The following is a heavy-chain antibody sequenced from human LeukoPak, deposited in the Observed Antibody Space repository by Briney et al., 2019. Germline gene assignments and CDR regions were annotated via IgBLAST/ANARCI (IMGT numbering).Heavy chain of an antibody. D-gene: IGHD2-21*01. CDR1: GGSVSSGSYY. CDR3: ARVTAPVENTVVVIARLSFDY. V-gene: IGHV4-61*01. CDR2: IYYSGST. J-gene: IGHJ4*02. Sequence: SETLSLTCTVSGGSVSSGSYYWSWIRQPPGKGLEWIGYIYYSGSTNYNPSLKSRVTISVDTSENQFSLKLSSVTAADTAVYYCARVTAPVENTVVVIARLSFDYWGQGTLVTVSS.